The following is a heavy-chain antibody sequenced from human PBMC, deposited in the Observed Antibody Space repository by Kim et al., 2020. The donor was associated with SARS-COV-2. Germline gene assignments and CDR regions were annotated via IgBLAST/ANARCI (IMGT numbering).Heavy chain of an antibody. CDR2: TYYRSKWYN. D-gene: IGHD6-13*01. J-gene: IGHJ3*02. CDR3: ARVTAAAGIYDSWIGHDDAFDI. V-gene: IGHV6-1*01. Sequence: SQTLSLTCAISGDSVSSNSAAWNWIRQSPSRGLEWLGRTYYRSKWYNDYAVSVKSRITINPDTSKNQFSLQLNSVTPEDTAVYYCARVTAAAGIYDSWIGHDDAFDIWAPGTMVPVS. CDR1: GDSVSSNSAA.